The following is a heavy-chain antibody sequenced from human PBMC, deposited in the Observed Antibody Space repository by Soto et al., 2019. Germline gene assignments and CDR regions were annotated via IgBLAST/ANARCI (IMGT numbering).Heavy chain of an antibody. J-gene: IGHJ6*02. D-gene: IGHD3-9*01. CDR2: INSDGSST. CDR3: ARAFLTGYYRYYGMDV. Sequence: GGSLRLSCAASGFTFSSYWMHWVRQAPGKGLVWVSRINSDGSSTSYADSVKGRFTISRDNAKNSLYLQMNSLRAEDTAVYYCARAFLTGYYRYYGMDVWGQGTTVTVSS. V-gene: IGHV3-74*01. CDR1: GFTFSSYW.